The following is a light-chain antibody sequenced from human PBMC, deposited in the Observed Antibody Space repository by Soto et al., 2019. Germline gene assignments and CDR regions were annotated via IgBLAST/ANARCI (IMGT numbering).Light chain of an antibody. V-gene: IGLV2-14*01. CDR2: DVS. Sequence: QSALTQPASMSGSPGQSVTISCAGTSSDIGGYNYVSWYQHHPGTAPKLIIYDVSSRPSGVSHRFSASKSGNTASLTISGLQAGDEADYYCSSFSVASPLFGTGTKVTVL. CDR3: SSFSVASPL. CDR1: SSDIGGYNY. J-gene: IGLJ1*01.